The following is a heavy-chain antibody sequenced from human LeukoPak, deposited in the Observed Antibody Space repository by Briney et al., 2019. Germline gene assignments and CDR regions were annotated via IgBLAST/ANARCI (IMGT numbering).Heavy chain of an antibody. CDR3: TRGHPYCGGDCYLDY. CDR1: GFTFGDYA. Sequence: GGSLRLSCTASGFTFGDYAMNWVRQAPGKGLEWVGFIRNKAYGGTTEYAASAKGRFTISGDDSKSIAYLQMNSLKTEDTAVYYCTRGHPYCGGDCYLDYWGQGTLVTVSS. V-gene: IGHV3-49*04. D-gene: IGHD2-21*02. CDR2: IRNKAYGGTT. J-gene: IGHJ4*02.